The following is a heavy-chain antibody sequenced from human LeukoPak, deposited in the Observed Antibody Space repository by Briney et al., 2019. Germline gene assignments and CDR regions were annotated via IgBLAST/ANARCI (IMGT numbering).Heavy chain of an antibody. CDR2: ISGSGGRT. J-gene: IGHJ4*02. CDR3: AKSQWLLSNLNY. Sequence: QPGGSLRLSCAASGFTFSSYVMTWVRQAPGKGREWVSAISGSGGRTYYADSVKGRFTISRDNSKNTLYLQMNSLRAEDTAVYYCAKSQWLLSNLNYWGQGTLVTVSS. D-gene: IGHD5-18*01. CDR1: GFTFSSYV. V-gene: IGHV3-23*01.